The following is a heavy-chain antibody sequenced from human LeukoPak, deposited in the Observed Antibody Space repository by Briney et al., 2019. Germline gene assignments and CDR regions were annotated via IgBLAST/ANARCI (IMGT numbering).Heavy chain of an antibody. CDR2: INPNSGGT. V-gene: IGHV1-2*02. CDR1: GYTFTGYY. J-gene: IGHJ5*02. D-gene: IGHD4-11*01. CDR3: ARGEARRVDLQSP. Sequence: ASVKVSFTASGYTFTGYYMHWVRQAPGQGLEWMGWINPNSGGTNYAQKFQGRVTMTRDTSISTAYMELSRPRSDDTAVYYCARGEARRVDLQSPWGQGTLVTVSS.